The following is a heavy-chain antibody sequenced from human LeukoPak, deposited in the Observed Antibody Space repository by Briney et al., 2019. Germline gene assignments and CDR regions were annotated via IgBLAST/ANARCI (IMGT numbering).Heavy chain of an antibody. D-gene: IGHD3-9*01. CDR3: ARVPTYYDILTGYYNVNWFDP. CDR2: ISAYNGNT. Sequence: ASVKVSCKASGYTFTSYGISWVRQAPGQGLEWMGWISAYNGNTNYAQKLQGRVTMTTDTSTSTAYMELRSLGSDDTAVYYCARVPTYYDILTGYYNVNWFDPWGQGTLVTVSS. J-gene: IGHJ5*02. V-gene: IGHV1-18*01. CDR1: GYTFTSYG.